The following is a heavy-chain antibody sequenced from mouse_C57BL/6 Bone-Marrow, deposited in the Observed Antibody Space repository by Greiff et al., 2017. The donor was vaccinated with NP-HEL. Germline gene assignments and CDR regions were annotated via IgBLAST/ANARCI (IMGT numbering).Heavy chain of an antibody. CDR2: ISYSGST. J-gene: IGHJ2*01. CDR1: GYSITSDY. CDR3: ARGSNPYYCDC. Sequence: VQLKESGPGLAKPSQTLSLTCSVTGYSITSDYWNWIRKFPGNKLEYMGYISYSGSTYYNPSLNSRISITRDTSKNQYYLQLNSVTTEDTAADYWARGSNPYYCDCWGQGTTLTVAS. V-gene: IGHV3-8*01. D-gene: IGHD2-5*01.